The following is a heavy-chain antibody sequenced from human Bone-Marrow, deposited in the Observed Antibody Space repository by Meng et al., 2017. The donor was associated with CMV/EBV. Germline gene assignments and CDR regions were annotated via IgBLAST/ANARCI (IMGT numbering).Heavy chain of an antibody. D-gene: IGHD1-7*01. CDR3: AKARGNWNYEGGMDV. Sequence: GESLKISRAASGFTFSSYGMHWVRQAPGKGLEWVAFIRYDGSNKYYADSVKGRFTISRDNSKNTLYLQMNSLRAEDTAVYYCAKARGNWNYEGGMDVWGQGTTVTVSS. V-gene: IGHV3-30*02. CDR2: IRYDGSNK. J-gene: IGHJ6*02. CDR1: GFTFSSYG.